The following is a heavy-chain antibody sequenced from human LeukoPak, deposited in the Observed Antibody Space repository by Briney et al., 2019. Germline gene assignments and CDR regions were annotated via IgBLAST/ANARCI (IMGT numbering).Heavy chain of an antibody. Sequence: PGGSLRLSCAASGFTFSSYEMNWVRQAPGKGLEWVSYISSSGSTIYYADSVKGRFTISRDNSKNTLYLQMNSLRAEDTAVYYCVGGFAGFDYWGQGTLVTVSS. CDR1: GFTFSSYE. D-gene: IGHD2-15*01. CDR3: VGGFAGFDY. CDR2: ISSSGSTI. J-gene: IGHJ4*02. V-gene: IGHV3-48*03.